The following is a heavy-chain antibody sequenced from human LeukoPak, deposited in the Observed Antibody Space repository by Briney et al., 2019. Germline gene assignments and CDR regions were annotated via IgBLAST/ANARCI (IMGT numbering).Heavy chain of an antibody. Sequence: GGSLRLSCAASGFTFSSYSMNWVRQAPGKGLEWVSSISSSSSYIYYADSVEGRFTISRDNAKNSLYLQMNSLRAEDTAVYYCARDRGSSTGLDYWGQGTLVTVSS. J-gene: IGHJ4*02. V-gene: IGHV3-21*01. CDR2: ISSSSSYI. CDR3: ARDRGSSTGLDY. D-gene: IGHD6-13*01. CDR1: GFTFSSYS.